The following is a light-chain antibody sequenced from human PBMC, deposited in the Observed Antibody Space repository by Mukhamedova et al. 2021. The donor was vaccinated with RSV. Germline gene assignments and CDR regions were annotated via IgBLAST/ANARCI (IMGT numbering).Light chain of an antibody. CDR3: QVWDSSSDHRV. J-gene: IGLJ2*01. V-gene: IGLV3-21*04. CDR1: NIGSKS. CDR2: YDT. Sequence: RITCGGNNIGSKSVHWYQQKPGQAPVLVIYYDTNRPSGIPERFSGSNSGNTATLTISRVEAGDEADYYCQVWDSSSDHRVFGGGA.